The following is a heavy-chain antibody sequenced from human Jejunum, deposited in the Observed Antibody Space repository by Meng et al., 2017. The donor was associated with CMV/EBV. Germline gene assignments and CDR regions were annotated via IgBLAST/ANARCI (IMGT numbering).Heavy chain of an antibody. V-gene: IGHV4-4*07. CDR1: SDSISSNF. Sequence: QVRLQGSGSGLVKPSETLSLTCTVSSDSISSNFWSWIRQPAGKGLEWIGRIYSSGSTFYNPSLKSRVTMSVDTSKNQFSLSLASVTAADTAIYFCAREESVGIAVTGTFDYWGQGILVTVSS. CDR3: AREESVGIAVTGTFDY. J-gene: IGHJ4*02. CDR2: IYSSGST. D-gene: IGHD6-19*01.